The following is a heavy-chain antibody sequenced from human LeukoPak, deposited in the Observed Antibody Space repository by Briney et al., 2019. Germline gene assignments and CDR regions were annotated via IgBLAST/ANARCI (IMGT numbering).Heavy chain of an antibody. Sequence: ASVKVSCKASGYTFTSYDINWVRQATGQGLEWMGWMNPNSGNTDFAQRFQGRVSITTNTSTSTAYMELSSLRSEDTGVYYCAIAAVGFDFWGQGTLVTVSS. CDR3: AIAAVGFDF. V-gene: IGHV1-8*03. D-gene: IGHD6-13*01. CDR2: MNPNSGNT. CDR1: GYTFTSYD. J-gene: IGHJ4*02.